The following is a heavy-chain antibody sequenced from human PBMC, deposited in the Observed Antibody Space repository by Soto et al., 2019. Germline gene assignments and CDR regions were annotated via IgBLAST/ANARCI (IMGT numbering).Heavy chain of an antibody. V-gene: IGHV1-46*01. D-gene: IGHD1-1*01. CDR2: INPNSDYT. CDR1: GYTFTTYY. Sequence: GASVKVSCKASGYTFTTYYMHWVRQAPGQGLEWMGIINPNSDYTSYAQKFQGRVTMTRDTSTSTVYMELSSLRSEDTAAYYCATNPEPPDVFDICGQGTMVTVSS. J-gene: IGHJ3*02. CDR3: ATNPEPPDVFDI.